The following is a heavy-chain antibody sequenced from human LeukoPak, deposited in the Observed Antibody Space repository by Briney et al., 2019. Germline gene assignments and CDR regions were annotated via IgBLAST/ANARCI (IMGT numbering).Heavy chain of an antibody. CDR1: GFTFSAYD. D-gene: IGHD3-10*01. J-gene: IGHJ5*02. CDR2: IGTAGDT. CDR3: ARGAQYYYASGSYLGEIWFGP. Sequence: GGSLRLSCAASGFTFSAYDMHWVRQVTGKGLEWVSGIGTAGDTYYPGSVKGRFTISRENAKNSLYLQMNSLRAGDTAVYYCARGAQYYYASGSYLGEIWFGPWGHGTLVTVSS. V-gene: IGHV3-13*01.